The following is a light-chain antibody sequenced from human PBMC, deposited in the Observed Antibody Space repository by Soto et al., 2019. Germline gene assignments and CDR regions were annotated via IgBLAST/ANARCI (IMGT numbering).Light chain of an antibody. CDR3: QQYYTSPFT. J-gene: IGKJ3*01. V-gene: IGKV4-1*01. Sequence: DIVMTQSPDSLGVSLGERATITCKSSQSLVYSSNNKNYLAWYQQKPGQPPRLLVHWASTRQSGVPDRFSGSESGTDFTLTISSLQAEDVALYYCQQYYTSPFTFGPGTKVDIK. CDR2: WAS. CDR1: QSLVYSSNNKNY.